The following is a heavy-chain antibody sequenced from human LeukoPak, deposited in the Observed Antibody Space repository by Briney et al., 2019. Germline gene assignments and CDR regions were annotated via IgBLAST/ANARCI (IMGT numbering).Heavy chain of an antibody. CDR3: ARDRRQQLERLAFDI. D-gene: IGHD1-1*01. CDR2: IYHSGST. CDR1: GYSISSGYC. J-gene: IGHJ3*02. V-gene: IGHV4-38-2*02. Sequence: KPSETLSLTCTVSGYSISSGYCWGWIRQPPGKGLEWIGSIYHSGSTYYNPSLKSRVTISVDTSKNQFSLKLSSVTAADTAVYYCARDRRQQLERLAFDIWGQGTMVTVSS.